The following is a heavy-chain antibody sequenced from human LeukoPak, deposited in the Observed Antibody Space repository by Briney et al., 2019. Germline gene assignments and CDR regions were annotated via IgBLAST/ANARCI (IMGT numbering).Heavy chain of an antibody. Sequence: QTGGSLRLSCAASGFTLSSYSMNWVRRAPGKGVEWGSYISSSSSTIYYADCVKGRFTISRDSAKNSLYLQMNSLRAEDTAVYYRARPRDYGDYVGAFDIWGQGTMVTVSS. CDR2: ISSSSSTI. J-gene: IGHJ3*02. CDR1: GFTLSSYS. D-gene: IGHD4-17*01. V-gene: IGHV3-48*01. CDR3: ARPRDYGDYVGAFDI.